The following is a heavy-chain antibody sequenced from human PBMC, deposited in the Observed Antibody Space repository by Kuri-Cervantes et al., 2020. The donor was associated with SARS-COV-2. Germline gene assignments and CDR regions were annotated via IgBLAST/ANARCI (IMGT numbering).Heavy chain of an antibody. CDR2: INPNSGGT. Sequence: ASVKVSCKASGYTFTGYYMHWVRQATGQGLEWMGWINPNSGGTNYAQKFQGRVTMTRDTSISTAYMELSRLRSDDTAVYYCARAYLWSGYYNDYYMDVWGKGTPVTVSS. J-gene: IGHJ6*03. V-gene: IGHV1-2*02. CDR1: GYTFTGYY. CDR3: ARAYLWSGYYNDYYMDV. D-gene: IGHD3-3*01.